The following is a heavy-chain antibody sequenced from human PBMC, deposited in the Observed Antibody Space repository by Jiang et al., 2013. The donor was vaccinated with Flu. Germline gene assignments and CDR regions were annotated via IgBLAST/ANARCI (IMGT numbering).Heavy chain of an antibody. D-gene: IGHD1-26*01. CDR1: GYSISSGYV. CDR2: IYHSGST. V-gene: IGHV4-38-2*02. CDR3: AREAVGATNPSY. Sequence: KPSETLSLTCTVSGYSISSGYVLGLDPAAPTGRGVEWIGSIYHSGSTYYNPSLKSRVTISVDTSKNQFSLKLSSVTAADTAVYYCAREAVGATNPSYWGQGTLVTVSS. J-gene: IGHJ4*02.